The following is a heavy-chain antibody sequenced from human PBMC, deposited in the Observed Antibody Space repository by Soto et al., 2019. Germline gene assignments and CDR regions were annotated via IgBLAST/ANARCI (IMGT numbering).Heavy chain of an antibody. V-gene: IGHV1-18*01. CDR1: GYTFTSYG. J-gene: IGHJ6*02. Sequence: ASVKVSCKASGYTFTSYGISWVRQAPGQGLEWMGWISAYNGNTNYAQTFQGRVTMTTDTSTSTVHMEVRSLRSDDTAVYYCAREGVAPYYYYGMDVWGQGTPVTVSS. D-gene: IGHD5-12*01. CDR2: ISAYNGNT. CDR3: AREGVAPYYYYGMDV.